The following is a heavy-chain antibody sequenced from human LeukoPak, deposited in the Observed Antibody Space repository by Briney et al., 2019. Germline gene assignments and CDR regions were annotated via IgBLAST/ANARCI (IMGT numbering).Heavy chain of an antibody. V-gene: IGHV1-2*02. CDR2: INPNSDGT. D-gene: IGHD4-17*01. CDR1: GYTFTDYY. J-gene: IGHJ4*02. CDR3: ARAKAFGDFAPPFDY. Sequence: GASVKVSCKASGYTFTDYYIHWMRQAPGQGLEWMGWINPNSDGTNSAQNFQGRVTMTRDTSISTSYMELHSLRPDDTAVYYCARAKAFGDFAPPFDYWGQGTLVTVSS.